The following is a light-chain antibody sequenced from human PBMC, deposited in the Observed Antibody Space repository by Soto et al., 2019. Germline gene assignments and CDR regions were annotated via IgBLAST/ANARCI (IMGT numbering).Light chain of an antibody. V-gene: IGLV2-23*02. CDR3: CSYAGSSTSYV. Sequence: QSVLTRPASVSGSPGQSITISCTGTSSDVGSYNLVSWYQQHPGKAPKLMIYEVSKRPSGVSNRFSGSKSSNTASLTISGLQAEDEADYYCCSYAGSSTSYVFGTGTKVT. CDR2: EVS. J-gene: IGLJ1*01. CDR1: SSDVGSYNL.